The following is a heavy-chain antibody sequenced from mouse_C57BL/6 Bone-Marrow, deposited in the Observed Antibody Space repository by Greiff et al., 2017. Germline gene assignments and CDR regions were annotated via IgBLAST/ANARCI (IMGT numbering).Heavy chain of an antibody. CDR1: GFTFSDYG. CDR2: ISSGSSTI. D-gene: IGHD2-2*01. V-gene: IGHV5-17*01. Sequence: EVMLVESGGGLVKPGGSLKLSCAASGFTFSDYGMHWVRQAPEKGLEWVAYISSGSSTIYYADTVKGRFTISRDNAKNTLFLQMTSLRSEDTAMYYCARQEGYPYYFDYWGQGTTLTVSS. CDR3: ARQEGYPYYFDY. J-gene: IGHJ2*01.